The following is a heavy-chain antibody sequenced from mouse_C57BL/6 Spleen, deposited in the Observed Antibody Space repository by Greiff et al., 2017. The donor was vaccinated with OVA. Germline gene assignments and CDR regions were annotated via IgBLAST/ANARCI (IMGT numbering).Heavy chain of an antibody. CDR3: ARKGDKYAKCY. V-gene: IGHV1-69*01. CDR2: IDPSDSYT. Sequence: QVQLQQPGAELVMPGASVKLSCKASGYTFTSYWMHWVKQRPGQGLEWIGEIDPSDSYTNYNQKFKGKSTLTVDQSSSTSYMQLSSLTSEDSAVYYYARKGDKYAKCYWGQRTSVTVSS. CDR1: GYTFTSYW. D-gene: IGHD2-13*01. J-gene: IGHJ4*01.